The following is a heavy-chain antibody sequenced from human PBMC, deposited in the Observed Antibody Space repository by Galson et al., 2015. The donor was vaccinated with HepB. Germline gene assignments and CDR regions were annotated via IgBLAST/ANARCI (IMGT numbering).Heavy chain of an antibody. CDR2: MYHTGST. CDR3: ARLYSTTWYVDY. CDR1: GGSISRHY. D-gene: IGHD6-13*01. J-gene: IGHJ4*02. Sequence: SETLSLTCTVSGGSISRHYWAWIRQSPGKGLEWIAYMYHTGSTRYNPSLMSRVTISMDTSKNQFSLRLGSVTAADTGVYFCARLYSTTWYVDYWGQGALVTGSS. V-gene: IGHV4-59*08.